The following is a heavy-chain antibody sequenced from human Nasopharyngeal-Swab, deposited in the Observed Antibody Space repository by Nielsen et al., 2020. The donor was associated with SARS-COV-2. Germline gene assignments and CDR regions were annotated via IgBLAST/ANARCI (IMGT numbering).Heavy chain of an antibody. Sequence: GKSLKISCAASGFTFSSYWMSWVRQAPGKGLEWVANIKQDGSEKYYVDSVKGRFTISRDNAKNSLYLQMNSLRAEDTAVYYCARGARGFLLWYFDLWGRGTLVTVSS. CDR3: ARGARGFLLWYFDL. D-gene: IGHD2-15*01. CDR1: GFTFSSYW. V-gene: IGHV3-7*04. J-gene: IGHJ2*01. CDR2: IKQDGSEK.